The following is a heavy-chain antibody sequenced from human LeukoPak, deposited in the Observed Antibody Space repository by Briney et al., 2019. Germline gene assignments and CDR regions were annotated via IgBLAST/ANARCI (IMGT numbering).Heavy chain of an antibody. CDR2: IYSGDST. J-gene: IGHJ2*01. V-gene: IGHV3-53*01. D-gene: IGHD6-19*01. CDR1: GFTVSNNY. Sequence: GGSLRLSCAVSGFTVSNNYMSWVRQAPEKGPECVSVIYSGDSTYYADSVKGRFTISRDNSKNTVYLQMNSLRAEDTAVYYCARDGGYSSGWYQTFDWYFDLWGRGTLVTVSS. CDR3: ARDGGYSSGWYQTFDWYFDL.